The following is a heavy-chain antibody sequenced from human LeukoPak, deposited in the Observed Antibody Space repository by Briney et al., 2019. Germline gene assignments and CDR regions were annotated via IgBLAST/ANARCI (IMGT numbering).Heavy chain of an antibody. CDR3: VGALRVRHYNPHFDY. D-gene: IGHD3-10*01. V-gene: IGHV3-30*02. Sequence: PGGSLRLSCAASGFTFSSYGMHWVRQAPGKGLEWVTFIRYDGADKYYADSVKGRFSIARDNSKNTVFLQMNSLRPEDTAIYYCVGALRVRHYNPHFDYWGQGTLVTVSS. J-gene: IGHJ4*02. CDR2: IRYDGADK. CDR1: GFTFSSYG.